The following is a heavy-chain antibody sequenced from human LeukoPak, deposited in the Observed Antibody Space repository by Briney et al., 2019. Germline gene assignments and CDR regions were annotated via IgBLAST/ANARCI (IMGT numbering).Heavy chain of an antibody. Sequence: PGGSLRLSCAASGFTCSSYWMSWVRQAPGKGREWVANIKQDGSEKYYVDSVKGRFTISRDNAKNSLYLQMNSLRAEDAAAYYCARESGKLSIFDHWGQGTLVTVSS. V-gene: IGHV3-7*01. CDR2: IKQDGSEK. J-gene: IGHJ4*02. D-gene: IGHD3-3*01. CDR1: GFTCSSYW. CDR3: ARESGKLSIFDH.